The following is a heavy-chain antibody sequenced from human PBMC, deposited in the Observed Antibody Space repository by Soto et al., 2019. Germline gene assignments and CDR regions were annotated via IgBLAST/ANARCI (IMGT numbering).Heavy chain of an antibody. CDR3: ASGGGYDPEGVMGGTDY. D-gene: IGHD5-12*01. CDR2: IIPILGIA. V-gene: IGHV1-69*02. CDR1: GGTFSSYT. J-gene: IGHJ4*02. Sequence: QVQLVQSGAEVKKPGSSVKVSCKASGGTFSSYTISWVRQAPGQGLEWMGRIIPILGIANYAQKFQGRVKITAXTSXSXVYMELSSLRSEDTAVYYCASGGGYDPEGVMGGTDYWGQGTLVTVSS.